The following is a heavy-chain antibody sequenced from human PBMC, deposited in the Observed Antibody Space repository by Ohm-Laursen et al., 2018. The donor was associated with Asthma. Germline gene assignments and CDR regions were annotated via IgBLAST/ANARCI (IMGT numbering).Heavy chain of an antibody. V-gene: IGHV3-23*01. Sequence: SLRLSCAASGFTVSSTYMSWVRQAPGKGLEWVSGISSNGGSTQYADSVKGRFTISRDNSKNTLFLQMSSLRAEDTAVYYCAKTTGTSSRTSDYWGQGTLVTVSS. CDR1: GFTVSSTY. CDR3: AKTTGTSSRTSDY. D-gene: IGHD1-1*01. CDR2: ISSNGGST. J-gene: IGHJ4*02.